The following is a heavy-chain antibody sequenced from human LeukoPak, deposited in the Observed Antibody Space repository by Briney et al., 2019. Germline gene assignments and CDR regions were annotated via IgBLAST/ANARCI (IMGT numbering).Heavy chain of an antibody. CDR3: ARRVGSYMDV. J-gene: IGHJ4*02. Sequence: ASETLSLTCTVSGGSISSSNYYWGWIRQPPGKGLEWIGSIYYRGSTYYSPSLKSRVTTSVDTSKNQFSLKLSSVTAADTAVYYCARRVGSYMDVWGQGTLVTVSP. V-gene: IGHV4-39*01. D-gene: IGHD2-15*01. CDR1: GGSISSSNYY. CDR2: IYYRGST.